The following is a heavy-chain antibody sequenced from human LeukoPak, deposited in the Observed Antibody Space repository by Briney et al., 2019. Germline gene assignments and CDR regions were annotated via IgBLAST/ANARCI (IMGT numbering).Heavy chain of an antibody. CDR2: IYYSGST. J-gene: IGHJ5*02. V-gene: IGHV4-31*03. CDR1: GGSISSGGYY. Sequence: PSETLSLTCTVSGGSISSGGYYWSWIRQHPGKGLEWIGYIYYSGSTYYNPSLKSRVTISVDTSKNQFSLKLSSVTAADTAVYYCARFMRKLQTTKAAAGIRKRWYNWFDPWGQGTLVTVSS. CDR3: ARFMRKLQTTKAAAGIRKRWYNWFDP. D-gene: IGHD6-13*01.